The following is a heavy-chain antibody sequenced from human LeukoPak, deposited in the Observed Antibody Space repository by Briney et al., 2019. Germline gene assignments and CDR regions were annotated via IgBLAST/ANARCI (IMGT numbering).Heavy chain of an antibody. CDR2: IVPIFGTA. Sequence: SVKVSCKASGGTFSSYAISWVRQAPGQGLEWMGGIVPIFGTANYAQKFQGRVTITADESTSTAYMELSSLRSEDTAVYYCARAMENYYYGMDVWGQGTTVTVSS. CDR3: ARAMENYYYGMDV. J-gene: IGHJ6*02. V-gene: IGHV1-69*13. CDR1: GGTFSSYA. D-gene: IGHD3-3*01.